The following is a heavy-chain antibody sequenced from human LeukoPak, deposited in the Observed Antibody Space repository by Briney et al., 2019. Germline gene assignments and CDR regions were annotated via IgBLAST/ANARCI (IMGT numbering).Heavy chain of an antibody. V-gene: IGHV3-23*01. CDR2: ISGSGGST. CDR1: GFTFSTYA. D-gene: IGHD3-22*01. Sequence: GGSLRLSCAGSGFTFSTYAMTWVRQAPGKGLEWVSAISGSGGSTYYADSVKGRFTISRDNSKNTLYLQMNSLRAEDTAVYYCATRSGYYRPFDYWGQGTLVTVSS. CDR3: ATRSGYYRPFDY. J-gene: IGHJ4*02.